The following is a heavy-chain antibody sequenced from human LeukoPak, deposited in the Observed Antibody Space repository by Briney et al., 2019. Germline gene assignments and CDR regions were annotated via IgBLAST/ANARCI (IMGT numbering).Heavy chain of an antibody. CDR2: IIYSGGAT. Sequence: PGGSLRLSCAASGFTFSRSAMTWVRQGPGTGLEFVASIIYSGGATYYADSVKGRFTISRGNSKNTLYLQMSSLRAEDTAVYYCARRVVGGTDYFDYWGQGTLVTVSS. D-gene: IGHD1-26*01. CDR1: GFTFSRSA. J-gene: IGHJ4*02. CDR3: ARRVVGGTDYFDY. V-gene: IGHV3-23*01.